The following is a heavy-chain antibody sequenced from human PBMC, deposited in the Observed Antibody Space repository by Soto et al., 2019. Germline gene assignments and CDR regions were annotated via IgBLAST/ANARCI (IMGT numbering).Heavy chain of an antibody. J-gene: IGHJ5*02. Sequence: SETLSLTCTVSGGSISSSSYYWGWIRQPPGKGLEWIGSIYYSGSTYYNPSLKSRVTISVDTSKNQFSLKLSSVTAADTAVYYCARYRWDSSSWYRWFDPWGQGTLVTVSS. CDR2: IYYSGST. CDR3: ARYRWDSSSWYRWFDP. CDR1: GGSISSSSYY. D-gene: IGHD6-13*01. V-gene: IGHV4-39*07.